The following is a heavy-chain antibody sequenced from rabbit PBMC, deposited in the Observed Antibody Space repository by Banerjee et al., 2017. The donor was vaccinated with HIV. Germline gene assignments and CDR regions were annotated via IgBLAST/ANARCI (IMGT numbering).Heavy chain of an antibody. D-gene: IGHD8-1*01. CDR3: VRGSSYYSYYYVMDL. CDR2: IDTGNNSP. CDR1: GFSFSNKYV. J-gene: IGHJ6*01. Sequence: QEQLEESGGDLVKPEGSLTLTCTASGFSFSNKYVMCWVRQAPGKGLEWIGCIDTGNNSPWYANWVNGRFTISRSTSLNTVDLKMTSLTAADTATYFCVRGSSYYSYYYVMDLWGPGTLVTVS. V-gene: IGHV1S43*01.